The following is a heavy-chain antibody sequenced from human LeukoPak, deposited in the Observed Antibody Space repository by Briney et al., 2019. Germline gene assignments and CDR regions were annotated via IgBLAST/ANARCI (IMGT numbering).Heavy chain of an antibody. CDR1: GGSISSGGYY. CDR3: ARDPGAKKELGRDYYGMDV. V-gene: IGHV4-31*03. J-gene: IGHJ6*02. D-gene: IGHD4/OR15-4a*01. Sequence: PSETLSLTCTVSGGSISSGGYYWSWIRQHPGKGLEWIGYIYYSGSTYYNPSLKSRVTISVDTSKNQFSLKLSSVTAADTAVYYCARDPGAKKELGRDYYGMDVWGQGTTVTVSS. CDR2: IYYSGST.